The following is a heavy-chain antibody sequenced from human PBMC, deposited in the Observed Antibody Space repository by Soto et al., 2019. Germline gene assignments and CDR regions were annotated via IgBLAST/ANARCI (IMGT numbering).Heavy chain of an antibody. J-gene: IGHJ4*02. D-gene: IGHD5-18*01. CDR3: ARATRGVQLWPYYFDY. CDR1: GGSISSGGYY. V-gene: IGHV4-31*03. Sequence: QVQLQESGPGLVKPSQTLSLTCTVSGGSISSGGYYWSWIRQHPGKGLEWIGYIYYSGITYYNPSLTSRVTISVDTSKNQFSLKLSSVTAADTAVYYCARATRGVQLWPYYFDYWGQGTLVTVSS. CDR2: IYYSGIT.